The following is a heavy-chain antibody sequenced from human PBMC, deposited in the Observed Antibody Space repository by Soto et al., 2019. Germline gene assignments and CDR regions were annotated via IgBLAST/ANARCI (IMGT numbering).Heavy chain of an antibody. D-gene: IGHD1-26*01. J-gene: IGHJ5*02. V-gene: IGHV1-18*01. CDR3: ARARDSGSYSYNNWFDP. Sequence: ASVKVSCKASGYTFTSYGISWVRQAPGQGLEWMGWISAYNGNTNYAQKLRGRVTMTTDTSTSTAYMELRSLRSDDTAVYYCARARDSGSYSYNNWFDPWGQGTLVTVSS. CDR2: ISAYNGNT. CDR1: GYTFTSYG.